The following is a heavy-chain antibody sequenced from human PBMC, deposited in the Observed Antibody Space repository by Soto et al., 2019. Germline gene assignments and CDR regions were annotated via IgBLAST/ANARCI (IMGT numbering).Heavy chain of an antibody. CDR2: ISPYTGKT. J-gene: IGHJ4*02. CDR1: GYTFTSYD. V-gene: IGHV1-18*01. Sequence: ASVKVSCKASGYTFTSYDINWVRQAPGQGLEWMGWISPYTGKTNYAQKLQGRVTMTTDTSTSTAYMDLRSLRSDDTAVYYCARDRYYDILTGPDYWGQGTLVTVSS. CDR3: ARDRYYDILTGPDY. D-gene: IGHD3-9*01.